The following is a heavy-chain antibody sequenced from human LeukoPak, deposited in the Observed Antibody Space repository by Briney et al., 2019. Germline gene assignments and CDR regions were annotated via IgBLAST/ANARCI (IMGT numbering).Heavy chain of an antibody. CDR1: GYTFTGYY. D-gene: IGHD5-24*01. CDR2: INPNSGGT. V-gene: IGHV1-2*02. CDR3: ARSSFGWLPCIDY. Sequence: ASVKVSCKASGYTFTGYYMHWVRQAPGQGLEWMGWINPNSGGTNYAQKFQGRVTMTRDTSISTAYMELSRLRSDDTAVYYCARSSFGWLPCIDYWGQGTLVTVSS. J-gene: IGHJ4*02.